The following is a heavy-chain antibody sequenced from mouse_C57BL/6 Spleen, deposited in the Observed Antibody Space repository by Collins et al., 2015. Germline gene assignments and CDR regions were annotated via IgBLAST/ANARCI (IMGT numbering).Heavy chain of an antibody. CDR3: ARENYYFDY. CDR2: IRNKANGYTT. J-gene: IGHJ2*01. CDR1: GFTFTDYY. V-gene: IGHV7-3*02. Sequence: EVKLVESGGGLVQPGGSLRLSCATSGFTFTDYYMSWVRQPPGKALEWLGFIRNKANGYTTGYSASVKGRFTISRDNSQSILYLQMNTLRAEDSATYYCARENYYFDYWGQGTTLTVSS.